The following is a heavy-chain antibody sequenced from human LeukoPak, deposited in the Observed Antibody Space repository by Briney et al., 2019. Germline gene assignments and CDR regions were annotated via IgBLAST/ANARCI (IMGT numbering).Heavy chain of an antibody. CDR1: GFTFSSYA. J-gene: IGHJ4*02. V-gene: IGHV3-30-3*01. CDR2: ISYDENNK. D-gene: IGHD6-6*01. Sequence: GRSLRLSCAASGFTFSSYAMYWVRQAPGKGLEWVAVISYDENNKYYADSVKGRFTISRDDSKNTLSLQMNSLRAEDTAVYYCARGAPERISSSTNYYFDCWGQGTLVTVSS. CDR3: ARGAPERISSSTNYYFDC.